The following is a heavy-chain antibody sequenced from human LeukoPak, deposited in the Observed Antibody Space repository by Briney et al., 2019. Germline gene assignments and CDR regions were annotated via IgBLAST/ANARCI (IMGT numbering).Heavy chain of an antibody. Sequence: GGSLRLSCAASGFTVSSNYMSWVRQAPGKGLEWVSVIYSGGSTYYADSVKGRFTISREIAKNSLYLQMDSLGAGDTAVYYCAREQSGSGIRELDYWGQGTLVTVSS. CDR3: AREQSGSGIRELDY. CDR2: IYSGGST. V-gene: IGHV3-53*01. J-gene: IGHJ4*02. D-gene: IGHD3-10*01. CDR1: GFTVSSNY.